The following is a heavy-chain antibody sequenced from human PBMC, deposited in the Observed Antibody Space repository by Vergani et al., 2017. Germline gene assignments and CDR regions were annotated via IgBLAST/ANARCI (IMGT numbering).Heavy chain of an antibody. D-gene: IGHD1-26*01. CDR2: ISGSGGST. Sequence: EVQLLESGGGLVQPGGSLRLTCAASEFTFSSYAMSWVRQAPGKGLEWVSAISGSGGSTYYADSVKGRFTISRDNSKNTLYLQMNSLRAEDTAVYYCAKCTRGIVGATAGYWGQGTLVTVSA. CDR1: EFTFSSYA. J-gene: IGHJ4*02. V-gene: IGHV3-23*01. CDR3: AKCTRGIVGATAGY.